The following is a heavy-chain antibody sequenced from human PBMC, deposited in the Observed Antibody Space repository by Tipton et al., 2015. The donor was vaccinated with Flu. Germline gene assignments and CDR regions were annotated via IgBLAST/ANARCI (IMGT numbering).Heavy chain of an antibody. J-gene: IGHJ4*02. V-gene: IGHV4-34*01. D-gene: IGHD3-10*02. CDR2: INHSGST. CDR3: ARHTGDSVRGVIDY. Sequence: TLSLTCAVYGGSFSGYYWNWIRQPPGKGLEWIGEINHSGSTNQNPSLKSRVTISLDTSKKQVFLKLTSVTAADTAVYYCARHTGDSVRGVIDYWGQGTLVTVSS. CDR1: GGSFSGYY.